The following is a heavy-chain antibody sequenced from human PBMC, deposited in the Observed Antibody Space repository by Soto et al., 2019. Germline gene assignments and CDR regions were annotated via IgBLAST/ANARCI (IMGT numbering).Heavy chain of an antibody. J-gene: IGHJ3*02. CDR2: IYYSGST. V-gene: IGHV4-31*03. CDR3: ATHREYYYDSSGYYLTAFDI. Sequence: SETLSLTCTVSGGSISSGGYYWSWIRQHPGKGLEWIGYIYYSGSTYYNPSLKSRVTISVDTSKNQFSLKLSSVTAADTAVYYCATHREYYYDSSGYYLTAFDIWGQGTMVTVSS. CDR1: GGSISSGGYY. D-gene: IGHD3-22*01.